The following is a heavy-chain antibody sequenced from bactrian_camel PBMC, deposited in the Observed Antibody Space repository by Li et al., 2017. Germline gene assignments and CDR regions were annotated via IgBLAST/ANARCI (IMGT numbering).Heavy chain of an antibody. D-gene: IGHD4*01. CDR2: IYSDGSVT. CDR1: GFTFSSYY. J-gene: IGHJ6*01. V-gene: IGHV3-2*01. CDR3: ATGAPYYSDSIDFAY. Sequence: HVQLVESGGGAVQPGGSLRLSCAASGFTFSSYYMSWVRQAPGKGLERVSSIYSDGSVTYYADSVKGRFTISGDYAKNTVFLQMNILKSEDTALHYCATGAPYYSDSIDFAYWGQGTQVTVS.